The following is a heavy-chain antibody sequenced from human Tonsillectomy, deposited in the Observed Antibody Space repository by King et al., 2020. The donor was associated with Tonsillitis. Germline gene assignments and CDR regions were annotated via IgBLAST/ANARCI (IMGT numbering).Heavy chain of an antibody. CDR1: GGSISSSSYY. J-gene: IGHJ3*02. D-gene: IGHD6-19*01. Sequence: QLQESGPGLVKPSETLSLTCTVSGGSISSSSYYWGWIRQPPGKGLEWIGSIYYSGSTYYNPSLKSRVTISVDTSKNQFSLKLSSVTAADTAVYYCARHEDGVIAVEMPVDAFDIWGQGTMVTVSS. V-gene: IGHV4-39*01. CDR2: IYYSGST. CDR3: ARHEDGVIAVEMPVDAFDI.